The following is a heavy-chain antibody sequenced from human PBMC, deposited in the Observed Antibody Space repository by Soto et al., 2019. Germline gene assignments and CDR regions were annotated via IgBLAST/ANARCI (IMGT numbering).Heavy chain of an antibody. Sequence: GASVKVSCKTSGYTFSNFDISWVRHTTGQGLEWMGWMHPNSGNADYAQKFQGRVAMTRSTSIATAYMELNSLRSEDTAVYFCARGGSVAVVTDGFDFWGQGTLVTVSS. CDR1: GYTFSNFD. CDR2: MHPNSGNA. J-gene: IGHJ4*02. V-gene: IGHV1-8*01. D-gene: IGHD2-21*02. CDR3: ARGGSVAVVTDGFDF.